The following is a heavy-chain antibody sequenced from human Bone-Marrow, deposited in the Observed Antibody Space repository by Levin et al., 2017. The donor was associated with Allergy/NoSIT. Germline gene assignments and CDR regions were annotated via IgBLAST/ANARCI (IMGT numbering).Heavy chain of an antibody. CDR2: INHSGST. V-gene: IGHV4-34*01. CDR3: ARAVVTAMGGSNFDY. D-gene: IGHD2-21*02. CDR1: GGSFSGYY. Sequence: SQTLSLTCAVYGGSFSGYYWSWIRQPPGKGLEWIGEINHSGSTNYNPSLKSRVTISVDTSKNQFSLKLSSVTAADTAVYYCARAVVTAMGGSNFDYWGQGTLVTVSS. J-gene: IGHJ4*02.